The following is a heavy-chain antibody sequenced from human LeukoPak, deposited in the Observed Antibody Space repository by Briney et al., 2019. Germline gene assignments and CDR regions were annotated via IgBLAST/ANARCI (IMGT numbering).Heavy chain of an antibody. CDR2: IYTSGST. J-gene: IGHJ3*02. D-gene: IGHD2/OR15-2a*01. CDR3: ARHGKGVTYFYTFDI. CDR1: GSISGYY. V-gene: IGHV4-4*09. Sequence: RSSETLSLTCTVSGSISGYYWSWIRQPPGKGLEWIGYIYTSGSTNYNPSLESRVTISVDTSKNQFSLKLSSVTAADTAVYYCARHGKGVTYFYTFDIWGQGTVVAVSS.